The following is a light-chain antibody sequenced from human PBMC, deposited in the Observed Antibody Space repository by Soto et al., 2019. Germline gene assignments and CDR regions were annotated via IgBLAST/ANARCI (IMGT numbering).Light chain of an antibody. V-gene: IGKV3-15*01. Sequence: VMTQSPATLSVSPGERATLSCRASQSVGSNLAWYQQKPGQAPRLLIYGASTRATGIPARFSGGGSGTEFTLTINSLQSEDFAVYYCQQNNNWPLTFGGGTKVDIK. CDR2: GAS. J-gene: IGKJ4*01. CDR1: QSVGSN. CDR3: QQNNNWPLT.